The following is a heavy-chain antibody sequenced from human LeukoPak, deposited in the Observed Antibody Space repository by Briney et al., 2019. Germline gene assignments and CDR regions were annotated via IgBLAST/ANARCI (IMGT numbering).Heavy chain of an antibody. J-gene: IGHJ4*02. CDR1: GGTFSSYA. D-gene: IGHD6-13*01. CDR3: ARVGQQQLVEGGYFDY. V-gene: IGHV1-69*13. Sequence: SVKLSCKASGGTFSSYAISWVRQAPGQGLEWMGGIIPIFGTANYAQKFQGRVTITADESTSTAYMELSSLRSEDTAVYYCARVGQQQLVEGGYFDYWGQGTLVTVSS. CDR2: IIPIFGTA.